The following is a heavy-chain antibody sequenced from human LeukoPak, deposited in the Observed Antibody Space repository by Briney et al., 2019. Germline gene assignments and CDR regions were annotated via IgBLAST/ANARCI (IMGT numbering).Heavy chain of an antibody. J-gene: IGHJ6*02. V-gene: IGHV1-69*13. D-gene: IGHD3-16*02. CDR1: GGTFSSYA. CDR3: ARVRLYRNYYGMDV. Sequence: GASVKVSCKASGGTFSSYAISWVRQAPGQGLEWMGGIIPIFGTANYAQKFQGRVTITADESTSTAYMELSSLRSEDTAVYYCARVRLYRNYYGMDVWGQGTTVTVSS. CDR2: IIPIFGTA.